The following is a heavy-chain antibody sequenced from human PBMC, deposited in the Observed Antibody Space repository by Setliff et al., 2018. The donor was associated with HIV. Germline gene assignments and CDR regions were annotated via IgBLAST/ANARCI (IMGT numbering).Heavy chain of an antibody. V-gene: IGHV3-15*01. CDR3: VTGVGTSSADY. Sequence: PGGSLRLSCAASGFTFSNSWMTWVRQAPGKGLEWVGRIKTKTQRGTTDYAAPAKGRFIISRDDSKNTLYLQMNSLRSEDTAVYYCVTGVGTSSADYWGQGTMVTVSS. D-gene: IGHD3-22*01. J-gene: IGHJ4*02. CDR1: GFTFSNSW. CDR2: IKTKTQRGTT.